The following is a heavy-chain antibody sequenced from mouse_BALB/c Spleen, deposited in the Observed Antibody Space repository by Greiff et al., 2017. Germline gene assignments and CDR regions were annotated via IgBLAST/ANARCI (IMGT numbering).Heavy chain of an antibody. CDR2: ISSGGSYT. V-gene: IGHV5-6-4*01. J-gene: IGHJ2*01. CDR1: GFTFSSYA. D-gene: IGHD2-2*01. CDR3: TRGDGYDLDY. Sequence: EVKLVESGGGLVKPGGSLKLSCAASGFTFSSYAMSWVRQTPEKRLEWVATISSGGSYTYYPDSVKGRFTISRDNAKNTLYLQMSSLKSEDTAMYYCTRGDGYDLDYWGQGTTLTVSS.